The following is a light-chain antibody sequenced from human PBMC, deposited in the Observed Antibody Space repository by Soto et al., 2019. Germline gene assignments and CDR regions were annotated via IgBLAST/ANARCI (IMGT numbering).Light chain of an antibody. CDR2: NVN. Sequence: QAVVTQPRSVSGSPGQSVTISCTGTTSDVGGYNYVSWYQHHPGKAPKLLIYNVNKRPSGVPDRFSGSKSGSTASLTISGLQAEDEADYSCQSFDTSLNGLIFGGGTKLTVL. CDR1: TSDVGGYNY. CDR3: QSFDTSLNGLI. J-gene: IGLJ2*01. V-gene: IGLV2-11*01.